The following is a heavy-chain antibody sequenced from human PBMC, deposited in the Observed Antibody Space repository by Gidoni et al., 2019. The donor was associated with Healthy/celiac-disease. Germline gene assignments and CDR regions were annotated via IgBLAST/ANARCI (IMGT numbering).Heavy chain of an antibody. CDR2: IIPTFGTA. V-gene: IGHV1-69*01. CDR1: GGTFSSYA. CDR3: ARDWEEYSTGYEGGDY. J-gene: IGHJ4*02. Sequence: VQLVQSGAEGKKPGSSVKVSCKSSGGTFSSYAISWVRQAPGQGLEWMGGIIPTFGTANYAQKFQGRVTITADESTSTAYMELSSLRSEDTAVYYCARDWEEYSTGYEGGDYWGQGTLVTVSS. D-gene: IGHD6-6*01.